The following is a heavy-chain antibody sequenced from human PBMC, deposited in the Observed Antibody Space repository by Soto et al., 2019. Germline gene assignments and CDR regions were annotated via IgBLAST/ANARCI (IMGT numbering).Heavy chain of an antibody. CDR3: ARDFEPWGSTYGMDV. CDR2: ISSSSSYI. J-gene: IGHJ6*02. D-gene: IGHD3-16*01. CDR1: GFTFSSYS. V-gene: IGHV3-21*01. Sequence: GGSLRLSCAASGFTFSSYSMNWVRQAPGKGLEWVSSISSSSSYIYYADSVKGRFTISRDNAKNSLYLQMNSLRAEGTAVYYCARDFEPWGSTYGMDVWGQGTTVTVSS.